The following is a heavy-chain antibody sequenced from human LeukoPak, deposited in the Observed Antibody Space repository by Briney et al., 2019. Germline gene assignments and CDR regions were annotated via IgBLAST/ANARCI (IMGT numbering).Heavy chain of an antibody. V-gene: IGHV3-30*18. CDR3: AKDKPPIVTSPYRWSPIGLGGMDV. J-gene: IGHJ6*02. D-gene: IGHD2/OR15-2a*01. CDR1: GFTFSSYG. CDR2: ISYDGSNK. Sequence: GRSLRLSCAASGFTFSSYGMHWVRQAPGKGLEWVAVISYDGSNKYYADSVKGRFTISRDNSKNTLYLQMNSLRAEDTAVYYCAKDKPPIVTSPYRWSPIGLGGMDVWGQGTTVTVSS.